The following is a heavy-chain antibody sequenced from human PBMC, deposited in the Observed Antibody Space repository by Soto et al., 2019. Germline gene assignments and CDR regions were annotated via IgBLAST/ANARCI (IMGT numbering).Heavy chain of an antibody. J-gene: IGHJ6*03. CDR3: AKALRPSLNFFYYMDV. CDR1: GFTFGSYA. CDR2: LGGNGFTT. D-gene: IGHD2-2*01. V-gene: IGHV3-23*01. Sequence: EVQLLESGGGLVQPGGSLRLSCVVSGFTFGSYAMSWVRQAPEKGAEWVAILGGNGFTTYYADSVKGRFTISGDKARSTLFLQKNSLRADDTGVYYCAKALRPSLNFFYYMDVWGRGTAVTVSS.